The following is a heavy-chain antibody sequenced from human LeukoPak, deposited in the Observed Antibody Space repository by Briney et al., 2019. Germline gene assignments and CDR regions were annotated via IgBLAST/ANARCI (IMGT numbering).Heavy chain of an antibody. V-gene: IGHV4-39*01. CDR1: GGSIRSSTYY. Sequence: SETLSLTCTVSGGSIRSSTYYWGWIRQPPGKGLEWIGSIYYSGTTYYNPSLKSRVTISVDTSKNQFSLKLSSVTAADTAVYYCATTKSVLRFLECLFDYWGRGTLVTVSS. CDR3: ATTKSVLRFLECLFDY. J-gene: IGHJ4*02. CDR2: IYYSGTT. D-gene: IGHD3-3*01.